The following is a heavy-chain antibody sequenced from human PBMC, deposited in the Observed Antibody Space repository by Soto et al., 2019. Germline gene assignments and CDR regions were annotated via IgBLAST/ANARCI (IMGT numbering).Heavy chain of an antibody. J-gene: IGHJ4*02. CDR1: GFTFSSYG. CDR3: ARFLEWLPLDY. V-gene: IGHV3-33*01. D-gene: IGHD3-3*01. Sequence: GGSLRLSCAASGFTFSSYGMHWVRQAPGKGLEWVAVIWYDGSNKYYADSVKGRFTISRDNSKNTLYLQMNSLRAEDTAVYYCARFLEWLPLDYWGQGTLVTVSS. CDR2: IWYDGSNK.